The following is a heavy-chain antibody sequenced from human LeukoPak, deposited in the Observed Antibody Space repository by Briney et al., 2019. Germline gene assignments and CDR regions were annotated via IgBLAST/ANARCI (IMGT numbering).Heavy chain of an antibody. V-gene: IGHV4-39*01. Sequence: GSLRLSCAASGFTFSSYAMSWVRQAPGKGLEWIGSIYYSGSTYYNPSLKSRVTISVDTSKNQFSLKLSSVTAADTAVYYCARSSFFDYWGQGTLVTVSS. CDR1: GFTFSSYA. CDR2: IYYSGST. CDR3: ARSSFFDY. D-gene: IGHD3-16*02. J-gene: IGHJ4*02.